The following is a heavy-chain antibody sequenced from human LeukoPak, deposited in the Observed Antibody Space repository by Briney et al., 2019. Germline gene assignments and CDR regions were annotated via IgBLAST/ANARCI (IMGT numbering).Heavy chain of an antibody. D-gene: IGHD6-13*01. CDR3: ARGRIAAAGYFDY. J-gene: IGHJ4*02. Sequence: PGGSLRLSCTESGFTFTSYAMSWVRQAPGKGLEWVSGISGSGGSTYYADSVKGRFTISRDNSKNTLYLQMNSLRAEDTAVYYCARGRIAAAGYFDYWGQGTLVTVSS. CDR2: ISGSGGST. V-gene: IGHV3-23*01. CDR1: GFTFTSYA.